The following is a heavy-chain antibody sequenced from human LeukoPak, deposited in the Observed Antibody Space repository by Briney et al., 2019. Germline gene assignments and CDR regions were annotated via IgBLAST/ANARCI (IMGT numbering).Heavy chain of an antibody. Sequence: GGSLRLSCSASGFTFSSYAMHWVRQAPGKGLEYVSAISSNGGSTYYADSVKGRFTISRDNSKNTLYLQMSSLRAEDTAVYYCARSNKPSGWPPEHNWFDPWGQGTLVTVSS. CDR3: ARSNKPSGWPPEHNWFDP. D-gene: IGHD6-19*01. CDR1: GFTFSSYA. V-gene: IGHV3-64D*06. J-gene: IGHJ5*02. CDR2: ISSNGGST.